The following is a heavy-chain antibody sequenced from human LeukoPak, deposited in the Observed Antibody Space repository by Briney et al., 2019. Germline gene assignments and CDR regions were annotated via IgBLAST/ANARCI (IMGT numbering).Heavy chain of an antibody. Sequence: GGSLRLSCAASGFTFSSYSMNWVRQAPGKGLEWVSSISSSSSYIYYADSVKGRFAISRDNAKNSVSLQMNSLRADDTGLYFCAGGPQYSGIYGDWGQGTLVTVSS. J-gene: IGHJ4*02. CDR2: ISSSSSYI. CDR1: GFTFSSYS. V-gene: IGHV3-21*01. D-gene: IGHD1-26*01. CDR3: AGGPQYSGIYGD.